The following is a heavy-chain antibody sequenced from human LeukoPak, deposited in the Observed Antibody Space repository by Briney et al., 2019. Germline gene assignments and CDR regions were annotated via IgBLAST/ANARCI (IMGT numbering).Heavy chain of an antibody. CDR2: INPSGGST. D-gene: IGHD6-19*01. CDR3: AREKSIAVAGTGFDY. CDR1: GYTFTNNF. V-gene: IGHV1-46*01. J-gene: IGHJ4*02. Sequence: ASVKVSCKASGYTFTNNFMHWVRQAPGQGLEWMGIINPSGGSTSYAQKFQGRVTMTRDMSTSTVYMELSSLRSEDTAVYYCAREKSIAVAGTGFDYWGQGTLVTVSS.